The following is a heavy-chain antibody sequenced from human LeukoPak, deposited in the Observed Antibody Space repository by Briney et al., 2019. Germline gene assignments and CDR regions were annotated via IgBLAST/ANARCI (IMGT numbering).Heavy chain of an antibody. CDR1: GFTFSNYA. V-gene: IGHV3-23*01. CDR3: AKPGVTYYYGSDDY. Sequence: GGSLRLSCAASGFTFSNYAMSWVRQAPGKGLEGVAVISGSGGSTYYADSVKGRFTISRDYSKNTLYLQMNSLRGEDTAVYYCAKPGVTYYYGSDDYWGRGTLVIVSS. CDR2: ISGSGGST. J-gene: IGHJ4*02. D-gene: IGHD3-10*01.